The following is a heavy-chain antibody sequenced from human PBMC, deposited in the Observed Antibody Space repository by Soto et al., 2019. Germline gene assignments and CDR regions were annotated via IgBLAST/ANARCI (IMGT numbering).Heavy chain of an antibody. CDR1: SGSFSDYY. CDR3: ARAPKVSGSSQTRPDF. Sequence: SETLSLTCSIYSGSFSDYYWSWIRQPPGKGLEWIGEISQGGNTNYSPSLKSRVSISIDTSKKQFSLNLASVSAADTAVYYCARAPKVSGSSQTRPDFWGQGTLVTVSS. CDR2: ISQGGNT. D-gene: IGHD6-6*01. V-gene: IGHV4-34*01. J-gene: IGHJ4*02.